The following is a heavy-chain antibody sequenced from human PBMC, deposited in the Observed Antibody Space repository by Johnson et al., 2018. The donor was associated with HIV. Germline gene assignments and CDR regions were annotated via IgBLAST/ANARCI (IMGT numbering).Heavy chain of an antibody. Sequence: QVQLVESGGGLVQPGGSLRLSCAASLFTFSSYGMHWVRQAPGKGLEWVAVISYDGSNKYYADSVKGRFTISSENSKNTLYLQMNSLRAEDTPVYYCGRAAYVHYDILTGPPLEDAFDIWGQGTMVTVSS. CDR2: ISYDGSNK. CDR3: GRAAYVHYDILTGPPLEDAFDI. J-gene: IGHJ3*02. V-gene: IGHV3-30*03. CDR1: LFTFSSYG. D-gene: IGHD3-9*01.